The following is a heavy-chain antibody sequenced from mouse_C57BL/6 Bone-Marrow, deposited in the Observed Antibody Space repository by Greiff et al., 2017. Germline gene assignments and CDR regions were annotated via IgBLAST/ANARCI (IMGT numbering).Heavy chain of an antibody. CDR2: INPNNGGT. CDR3: ARERMYYYGSSYVDY. Sequence: EVQLQQSGPELVKPGASVKISCKASGYTFTDYYMNWVKQSHGKSLEWIGDINPNNGGTSYNQKFKGKATLTVDKSSSTAYMELRSLTSEDSAVYYCARERMYYYGSSYVDYWGQGTTLTVSS. CDR1: GYTFTDYY. J-gene: IGHJ2*01. D-gene: IGHD1-1*01. V-gene: IGHV1-26*01.